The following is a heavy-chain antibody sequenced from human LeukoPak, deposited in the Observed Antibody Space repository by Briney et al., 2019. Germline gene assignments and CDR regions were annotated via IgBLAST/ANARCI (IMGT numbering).Heavy chain of an antibody. CDR1: GHIFINYW. CDR2: IFPGDSDT. Sequence: GASLKISCKGSGHIFINYWIGWVRQVPGKGLEWMGIIFPGDSDTRYSPSFQGQVTISADKSISTAYLQWSSLKASDTAMYYCARHRCSGGSCYRRAFDIWGQGTMVTVSS. CDR3: ARHRCSGGSCYRRAFDI. D-gene: IGHD2-15*01. V-gene: IGHV5-51*01. J-gene: IGHJ3*02.